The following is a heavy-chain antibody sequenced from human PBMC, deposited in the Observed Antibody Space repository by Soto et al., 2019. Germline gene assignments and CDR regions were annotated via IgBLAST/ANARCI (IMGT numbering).Heavy chain of an antibody. CDR3: ARGIGYCSSINCYSSRRLRFDS. V-gene: IGHV4-34*01. Sequence: QVQLQQWGAGLLKPSETLSLTCAVYGGSFSGYYWTWIRQSPEKVLEWIGEVNHSGTTYYNPSLKTRVTISVLTPKNQFALKMSFVTASDTAVYYCARGIGYCSSINCYSSRRLRFDSWVQGTLVTVSS. D-gene: IGHD2-2*01. CDR1: GGSFSGYY. CDR2: VNHSGTT. J-gene: IGHJ4*02.